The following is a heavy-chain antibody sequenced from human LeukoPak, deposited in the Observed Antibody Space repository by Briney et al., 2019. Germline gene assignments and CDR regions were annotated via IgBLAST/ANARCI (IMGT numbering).Heavy chain of an antibody. Sequence: GRSLRPACAAYGFTFSDYYMSWIRQAPGKGLEWVSYISSSGSTIYYADSVKGRFTIYSDNAKNSLYLQMNSLRAEDTAGYYCAREGVRPRWFDPWGQGTLVTVSS. CDR2: ISSSGSTI. CDR3: AREGVRPRWFDP. CDR1: GFTFSDYY. V-gene: IGHV3-11*01. D-gene: IGHD3-10*01. J-gene: IGHJ5*02.